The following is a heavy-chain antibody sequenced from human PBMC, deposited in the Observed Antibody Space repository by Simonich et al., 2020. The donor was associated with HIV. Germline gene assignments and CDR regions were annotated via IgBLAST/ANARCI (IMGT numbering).Heavy chain of an antibody. CDR1: GGSFSGYY. V-gene: IGHV4-34*04. Sequence: QVQLQQWGAGLLKPSETLSLTCAVYGGSFSGYYWSWIRQPPGKGLVWIGEINHRGITSDKSARNSRATMSVDKSKNQFSLKLSSVTAADTAIYYCARRDRELILYFDYWGQGNLVTVSS. CDR3: ARRDRELILYFDY. CDR2: INHRGIT. J-gene: IGHJ4*02. D-gene: IGHD3-3*01.